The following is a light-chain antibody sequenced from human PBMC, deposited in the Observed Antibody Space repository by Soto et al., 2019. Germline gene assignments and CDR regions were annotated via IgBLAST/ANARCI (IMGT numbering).Light chain of an antibody. V-gene: IGLV1-47*02. Sequence: QPVLTQPPSASGTPGQRVTISCSGSSSNIGSNYVYWYQQLPGTAPKLLIYSNNQRPSGVPDRFSGSKSGTSASLAISGLRSEDEADYYCAAWDDSLSALVFGGGTNVTVL. J-gene: IGLJ3*02. CDR1: SSNIGSNY. CDR2: SNN. CDR3: AAWDDSLSALV.